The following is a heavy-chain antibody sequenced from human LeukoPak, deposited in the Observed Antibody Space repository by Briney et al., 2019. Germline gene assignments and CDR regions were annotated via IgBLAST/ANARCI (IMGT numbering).Heavy chain of an antibody. CDR3: AKVGHYSSSWDFDY. Sequence: GGSLRLSCAASGFTFSSYGMQWVRQAPGKGLEWVAFIRYDGSNKYYADSVKGRFTISRDNSKNTLYLQMNSLRAEDTAVYYCAKVGHYSSSWDFDYWGQGTLVTVSS. V-gene: IGHV3-30*02. D-gene: IGHD6-13*01. CDR2: IRYDGSNK. CDR1: GFTFSSYG. J-gene: IGHJ4*02.